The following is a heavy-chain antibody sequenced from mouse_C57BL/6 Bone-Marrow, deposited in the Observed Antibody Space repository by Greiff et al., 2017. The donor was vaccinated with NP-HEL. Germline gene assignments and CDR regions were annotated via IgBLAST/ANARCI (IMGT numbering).Heavy chain of an antibody. CDR1: GYTFTTYW. CDR3: ARKAYYGRSYDFAY. V-gene: IGHV1-50*01. D-gene: IGHD1-1*01. Sequence: QVQLQQPGAELVKPGASVKLSCKASGYTFTTYWMQWVKQRPGQGLEWIGEIDPSASYTNYNQKFKGKATMTADTSSSTAYMQLSSLTSEDSAVYYCARKAYYGRSYDFAYWGQGTLVTVSA. J-gene: IGHJ3*01. CDR2: IDPSASYT.